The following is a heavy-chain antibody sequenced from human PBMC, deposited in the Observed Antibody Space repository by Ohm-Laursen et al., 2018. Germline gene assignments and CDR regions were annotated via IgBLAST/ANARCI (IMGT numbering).Heavy chain of an antibody. V-gene: IGHV4-34*01. D-gene: IGHD6-19*01. Sequence: SETLSLTCVVYGGSFSGYFWNWIRQPPGKGLEWIGEINQSGSTKCNPSLKRRVTLSADSSNSQFSLRLTSVTAADTATYYCARGSGFFKLDVWGQGTTVTVSS. J-gene: IGHJ6*02. CDR1: GGSFSGYF. CDR3: ARGSGFFKLDV. CDR2: INQSGST.